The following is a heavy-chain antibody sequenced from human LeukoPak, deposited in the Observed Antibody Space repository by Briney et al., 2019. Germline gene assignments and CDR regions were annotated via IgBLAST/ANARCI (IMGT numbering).Heavy chain of an antibody. CDR3: ERQIVLVVYAIPNYFDY. CDR1: GGSISSSSYY. J-gene: IGHJ4*02. Sequence: SETLSLTCTVSGGSISSSSYYWGWIRQPPGKGLEWIGSIYYSGNTYYNPSPKSRVTISVDTSKNQFSLKLSSVTAADTAVYSCERQIVLVVYAIPNYFDYWGQGTLVTVSS. CDR2: IYYSGNT. D-gene: IGHD2-8*01. V-gene: IGHV4-39*01.